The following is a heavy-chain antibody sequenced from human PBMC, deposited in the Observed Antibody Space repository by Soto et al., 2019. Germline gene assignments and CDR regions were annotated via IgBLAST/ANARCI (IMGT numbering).Heavy chain of an antibody. Sequence: SGPTLVNPTQTLTLTCTLSGFSLNTNGVSVNWIRQPPGKALEWLARIDWDDDKYYNSSLKTRLTISRYSSRNQVVLTMTNMDPVDTGTYFCARNPIWDYGDPRKAFDIWGQGTSVTVSS. CDR2: IDWDDDK. V-gene: IGHV2-70*12. D-gene: IGHD4-17*01. CDR1: GFSLNTNGVS. J-gene: IGHJ3*02. CDR3: ARNPIWDYGDPRKAFDI.